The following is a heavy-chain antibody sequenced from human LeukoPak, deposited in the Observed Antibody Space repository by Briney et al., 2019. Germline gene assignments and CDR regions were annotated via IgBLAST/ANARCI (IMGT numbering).Heavy chain of an antibody. Sequence: GGSLRLSCAASGFTFSSDAMSWVRQAPGKGLEWVSAISGSGGSTYYADSVKGRFTISRDNANNSLHLQMNSLRVEDTGIYFCARGSTFGGVISDFWGQGTLVTVSS. CDR2: ISGSGGST. J-gene: IGHJ4*02. CDR3: ARGSTFGGVISDF. D-gene: IGHD3-16*02. V-gene: IGHV3-23*01. CDR1: GFTFSSDA.